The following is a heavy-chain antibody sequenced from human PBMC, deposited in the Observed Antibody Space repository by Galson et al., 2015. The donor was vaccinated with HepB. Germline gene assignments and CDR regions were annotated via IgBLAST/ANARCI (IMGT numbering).Heavy chain of an antibody. J-gene: IGHJ4*02. Sequence: SLRLSCAASGFTFRSYAIHWVRQAPGKGLEWVSGISNSGGKTYYADSVRGRFSISRDNSKNTLYLHLNSLTAEDTAVYYCVKRMAVPGPYFDSWGQGAPVTVSS. V-gene: IGHV3-23*01. D-gene: IGHD6-19*01. CDR3: VKRMAVPGPYFDS. CDR2: ISNSGGKT. CDR1: GFTFRSYA.